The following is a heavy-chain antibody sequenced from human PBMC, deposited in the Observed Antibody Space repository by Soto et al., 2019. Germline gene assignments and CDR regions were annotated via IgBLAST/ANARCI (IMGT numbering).Heavy chain of an antibody. CDR2: IKSKTDGGTT. Sequence: GGSLRLSCAASGFTFSNAWMNWVRQAPGKGLEWVGRIKSKTDGGTTDYAAPVKGRFTISRDDSKNTLYLQMNSLKTEDTAVYYCTTDISEGCYSKLCVYWGQGTLVTVSS. V-gene: IGHV3-15*07. J-gene: IGHJ4*02. D-gene: IGHD2-15*01. CDR1: GFTFSNAW. CDR3: TTDISEGCYSKLCVY.